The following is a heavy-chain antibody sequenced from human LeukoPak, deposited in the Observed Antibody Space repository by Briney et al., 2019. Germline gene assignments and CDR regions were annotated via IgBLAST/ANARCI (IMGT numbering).Heavy chain of an antibody. CDR2: ISYDGSNK. CDR1: GFTFSSYG. D-gene: IGHD4-17*01. Sequence: GGSLRLSCAASGFTFSSYGMHWVRQARGKGLEWVAVISYDGSNKYYADSVKGRFTISRDNSKNTLYLQMNSLRAEDTAVYYCAKDIGGDPPSAFDIWGQGTMVTVSS. J-gene: IGHJ3*02. CDR3: AKDIGGDPPSAFDI. V-gene: IGHV3-30*18.